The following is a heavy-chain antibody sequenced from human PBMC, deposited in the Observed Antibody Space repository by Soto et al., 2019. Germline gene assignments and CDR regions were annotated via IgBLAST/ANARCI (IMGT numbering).Heavy chain of an antibody. V-gene: IGHV1-69*01. CDR1: GGIFSNYG. CDR2: IMPSSDTP. CDR3: AIDESADYVWGRFRS. J-gene: IGHJ5*02. Sequence: QVQLVQSGADVKKPGSSVKVSCKASGGIFSNYGISWVRQAPGQGLEWMGGIMPSSDTPNYAQKFQGRVTITADESTSTAYMDLSSLRSEDTAVYYCAIDESADYVWGRFRSWGQGTPVTVSS. D-gene: IGHD3-16*02.